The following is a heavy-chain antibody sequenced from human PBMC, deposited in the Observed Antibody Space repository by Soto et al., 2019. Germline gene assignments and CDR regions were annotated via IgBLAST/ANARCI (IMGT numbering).Heavy chain of an antibody. CDR3: ARAGDGSGRLKYYYYGMDV. CDR1: GGSISSYY. J-gene: IGHJ6*02. V-gene: IGHV4-59*01. CDR2: IHYSGST. Sequence: PSETLSLTCTVSGGSISSYYWSWIRQPPGKGLEWIGYIHYSGSTNYNPSLKSRVTISVDTSKNQFSLKLSSVTAADTAVYYCARAGDGSGRLKYYYYGMDVWGQGTTVTVSS. D-gene: IGHD3-10*01.